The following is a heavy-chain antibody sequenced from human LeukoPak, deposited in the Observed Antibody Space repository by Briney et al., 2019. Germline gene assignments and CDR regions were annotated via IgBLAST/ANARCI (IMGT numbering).Heavy chain of an antibody. D-gene: IGHD5-18*01. CDR2: IYCDNGAT. CDR3: ASRGGYSYGQQSRLRAYYYYGMDV. J-gene: IGHJ6*02. CDR1: DGSFTSNNYY. Sequence: SETLSLTCTVSDGSFTSNNYYWGWIRQPPGKGLEWIGTIYCDNGATQYNPSLKSRVTISVDTSKNQFSLKLSSVTAADTAVYYCASRGGYSYGQQSRLRAYYYYGMDVWGQGTTVTVSS. V-gene: IGHV4-39*07.